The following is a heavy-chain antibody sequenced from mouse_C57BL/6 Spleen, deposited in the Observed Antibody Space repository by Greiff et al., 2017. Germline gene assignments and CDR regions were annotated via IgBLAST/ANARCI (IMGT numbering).Heavy chain of an antibody. J-gene: IGHJ4*01. CDR2: IDPSDSET. Sequence: QVQLQQPGAELVRPGSSVKLSCKASGYTFTSYWMHWVKQRPIQGLEWIGNIDPSDSETHYNQKFKDKATLTVDKSSSTAYMQLSSLTSEDSAVYYCARSYSNYEAMDYWGQGTSVTVSS. V-gene: IGHV1-52*01. D-gene: IGHD2-5*01. CDR1: GYTFTSYW. CDR3: ARSYSNYEAMDY.